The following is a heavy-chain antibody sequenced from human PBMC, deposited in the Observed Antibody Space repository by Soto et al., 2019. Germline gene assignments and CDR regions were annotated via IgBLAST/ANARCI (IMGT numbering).Heavy chain of an antibody. J-gene: IGHJ4*02. CDR1: GYSFTSYW. D-gene: IGHD2-2*01. V-gene: IGHV5-51*01. Sequence: PGESLKISCKGSGYSFTSYWIAWVRQMPGKGLEWMGIIYPSDSDTRYSPSFQGQVTISADKSISTAYLQWSSLKASDTAMYYCARRVRSCSSISRLYFDYWGQGTLVTVSS. CDR2: IYPSDSDT. CDR3: ARRVRSCSSISRLYFDY.